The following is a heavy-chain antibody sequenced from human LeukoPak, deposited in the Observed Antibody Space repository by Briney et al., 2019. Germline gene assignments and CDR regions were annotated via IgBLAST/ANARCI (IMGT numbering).Heavy chain of an antibody. J-gene: IGHJ4*02. CDR3: ARVGDGYNYDS. Sequence: GGSLSLSCAASGFTFSSYAMHWVRQAPGKGLEYVSAINSNGGSTYYANSVKGRFTIYRDNSKNTLYLQMGSLRAKDMAVYYCARVGDGYNYDSWGQGTLVTVSS. CDR1: GFTFSSYA. CDR2: INSNGGST. V-gene: IGHV3-64*01. D-gene: IGHD5-24*01.